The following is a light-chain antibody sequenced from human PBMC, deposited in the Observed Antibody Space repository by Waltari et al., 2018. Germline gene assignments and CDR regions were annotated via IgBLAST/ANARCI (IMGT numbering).Light chain of an antibody. CDR1: QDITNW. J-gene: IGKJ4*01. CDR3: QHYKNYPVT. Sequence: DIKTTQSPSSLSASVGDIVTITCRASQDITNWLAWYQQKPQKAPKSLIYDASTLQSGVPSRFSGSGSGTDFTLTITNLQPEDSATYYCQHYKNYPVTFGGGTKVEIK. CDR2: DAS. V-gene: IGKV1D-16*01.